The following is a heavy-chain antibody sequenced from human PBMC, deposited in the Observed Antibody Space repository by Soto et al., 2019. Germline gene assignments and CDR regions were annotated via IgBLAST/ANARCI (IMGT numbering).Heavy chain of an antibody. CDR3: ARLGYSYGPYYYYGMDV. D-gene: IGHD5-18*01. CDR2: IDPSDSYT. V-gene: IGHV5-10-1*01. CDR1: GYSFTSYW. Sequence: PGESLKISCKGSGYSFTSYWISWVRQMPGKGLEWMGRIDPSDSYTNYSPSFQGHVTISADKSISTAYLQWSSLKASDTAMYYCARLGYSYGPYYYYGMDVWRQGTTVTVSS. J-gene: IGHJ6*02.